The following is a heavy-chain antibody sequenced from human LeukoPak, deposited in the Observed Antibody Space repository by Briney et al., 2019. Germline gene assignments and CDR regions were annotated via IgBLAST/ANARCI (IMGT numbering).Heavy chain of an antibody. CDR3: ASRGHVGSGTYSPYDY. D-gene: IGHD3-10*01. CDR1: GFTFSSYV. J-gene: IGHJ4*02. V-gene: IGHV3-30*04. Sequence: GGSLRLSCAASGFTFSSYVMHWVRQAPGKGLEWVAIISYDGSNEYYADSVKGRFTISRDNSRNTVYLQMTSLRAEDTAVYYCASRGHVGSGTYSPYDYWGQGTLVTVSS. CDR2: ISYDGSNE.